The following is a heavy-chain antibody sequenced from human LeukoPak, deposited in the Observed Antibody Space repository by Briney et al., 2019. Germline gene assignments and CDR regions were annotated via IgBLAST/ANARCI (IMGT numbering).Heavy chain of an antibody. CDR1: GFTFSDFA. Sequence: GGSLRLSCAASGFTFSDFAMSWVRQAPGKGLEWVSGISGSGGSTYYADSVKGRFTISRDNSKSTLYLQMNSLRAEDTATYYCAARPTSEAVAPSDFWGQGTLVTVSP. CDR3: AARPTSEAVAPSDF. D-gene: IGHD6-19*01. CDR2: ISGSGGST. J-gene: IGHJ4*02. V-gene: IGHV3-23*01.